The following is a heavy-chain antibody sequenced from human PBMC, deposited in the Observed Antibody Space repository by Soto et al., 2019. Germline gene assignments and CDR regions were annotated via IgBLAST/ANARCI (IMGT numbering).Heavy chain of an antibody. V-gene: IGHV3-48*03. CDR2: ISSSGSTI. Sequence: PGGSLRLSCAASGFTFSSYEVNWVRQAPGKGLEWVSYISSSGSTIYYADSVKGRFTISRDNAKNSLYLQMNSLRAEDTAVYYCARDRRTYYYDSSGYYYQYNWFDPWGQGTLVTVSS. CDR1: GFTFSSYE. D-gene: IGHD3-22*01. J-gene: IGHJ5*02. CDR3: ARDRRTYYYDSSGYYYQYNWFDP.